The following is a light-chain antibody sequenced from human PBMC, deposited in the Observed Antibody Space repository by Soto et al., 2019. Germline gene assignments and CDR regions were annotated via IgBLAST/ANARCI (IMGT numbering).Light chain of an antibody. J-gene: IGKJ1*01. CDR2: SAS. CDR1: QSISDT. Sequence: EIVMTQSPATLSVSPGGRATLSCRASQSISDTLAWHQQKPGQAPRLLIYSASRRATGFPGRFSGSGSGTDFTLTISSLQSEDLAVYYCQQYNNWPWTFGQGTKVDNK. V-gene: IGKV3-15*01. CDR3: QQYNNWPWT.